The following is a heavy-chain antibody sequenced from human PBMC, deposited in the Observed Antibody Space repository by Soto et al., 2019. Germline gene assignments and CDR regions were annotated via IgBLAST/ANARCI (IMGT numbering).Heavy chain of an antibody. J-gene: IGHJ5*02. CDR3: ARVHSPLYCSSTSCPNWFDP. V-gene: IGHV1-46*03. D-gene: IGHD2-2*01. Sequence: ASVKVSCKASGYTFTSYYMHWVRQAPGQGLEWMGIINPSGGSTSYAQKFQGRVTMTRDTSTSTVYMELSSLRSEDTAVYYCARVHSPLYCSSTSCPNWFDPWGQGTLVTVSS. CDR1: GYTFTSYY. CDR2: INPSGGST.